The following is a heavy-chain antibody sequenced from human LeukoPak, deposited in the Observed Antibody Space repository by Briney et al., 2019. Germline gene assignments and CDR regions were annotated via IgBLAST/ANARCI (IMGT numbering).Heavy chain of an antibody. D-gene: IGHD1/OR15-1a*01. CDR2: IYHSGST. CDR1: GGSSSSSNW. CDR3: AREGMGIEAGTVDY. Sequence: SETLSLTCAVSGGSSSSSNWWSWVRQPPGKGLEWIGEIYHSGSTNYNPSLKGPVTISVDKSKNQFSLKLSSVTAADTAVYYCAREGMGIEAGTVDYWGQGTLVTVSS. V-gene: IGHV4-4*02. J-gene: IGHJ4*02.